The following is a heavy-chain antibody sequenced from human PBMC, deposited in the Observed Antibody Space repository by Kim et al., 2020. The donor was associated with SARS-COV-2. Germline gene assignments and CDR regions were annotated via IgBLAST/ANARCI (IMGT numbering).Heavy chain of an antibody. V-gene: IGHV5-10-1*01. Sequence: GASLKISCKGSGYSFTSYWISWVRQMPGKGLEWMGRIDPSDSYTNYSPSFQGHVTISADKSISTAYLQWSSLKASDTAMYYCARQEQIYGSGSYYNVDGVYIWGQGTMVTVSS. CDR2: IDPSDSYT. CDR3: ARQEQIYGSGSYYNVDGVYI. D-gene: IGHD3-10*01. J-gene: IGHJ3*02. CDR1: GYSFTSYW.